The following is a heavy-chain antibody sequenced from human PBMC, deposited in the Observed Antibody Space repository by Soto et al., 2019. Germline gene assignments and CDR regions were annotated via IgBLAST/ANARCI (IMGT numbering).Heavy chain of an antibody. CDR1: GGSISSSSYY. D-gene: IGHD3-9*01. CDR3: ASPYYDILTGYLY. V-gene: IGHV4-39*01. J-gene: IGHJ4*02. CDR2: IYYSGST. Sequence: QLQLQESGPGLVKPSETLSLTCTVSGGSISSSSYYWGWIRQPPGKGLEWIGSIYYSGSTYYNPSLKSRVTISVDTSKTQFSLKLSSVTAADTAVYYCASPYYDILTGYLYWGQGTLVTVSS.